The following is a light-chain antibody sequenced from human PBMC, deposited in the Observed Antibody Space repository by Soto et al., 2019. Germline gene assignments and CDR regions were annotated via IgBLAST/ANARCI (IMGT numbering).Light chain of an antibody. Sequence: QSALTQPPSASGSPGQSVTIPCTGTSSDVGGYNFVSWYQHHPGKAPKLMTYEVSKRPSGVPDRFSGSKSGNTASLTVSGLQAEDEADYYCSSYAGNYNYVFGTGTKLTVL. J-gene: IGLJ1*01. CDR2: EVS. CDR3: SSYAGNYNYV. V-gene: IGLV2-8*01. CDR1: SSDVGGYNF.